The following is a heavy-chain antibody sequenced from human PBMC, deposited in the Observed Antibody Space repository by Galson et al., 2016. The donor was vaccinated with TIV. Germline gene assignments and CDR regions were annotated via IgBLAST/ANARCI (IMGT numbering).Heavy chain of an antibody. J-gene: IGHJ2*01. D-gene: IGHD3-10*01. Sequence: ETLSLTCSVSGGSTSSHYWSWVRQPPGKGLEWIAYIHSSGNTNYNPSLKSRVTISLDTSKNQFSLNLTSVNAADTAIDYFARGIMVRGVALHWFFDLWGRGTLVTVSS. CDR1: GGSTSSHY. V-gene: IGHV4-59*11. CDR2: IHSSGNT. CDR3: ARGIMVRGVALHWFFDL.